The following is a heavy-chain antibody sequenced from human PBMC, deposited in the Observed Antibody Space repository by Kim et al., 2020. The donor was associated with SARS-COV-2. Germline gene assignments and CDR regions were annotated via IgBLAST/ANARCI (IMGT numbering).Heavy chain of an antibody. V-gene: IGHV4-59*01. CDR1: GGSISSYY. J-gene: IGHJ1*01. CDR2: NYYSGST. Sequence: SETLSLTCTVSGGSISSYYWSWIRQPPGKGLEWIEYNYYSGSTNYNPSLQSRVTISVDTSKNQCSLKLSSVTAADTAVYYCARDVGRARYFDWGQGTLVTVSS. CDR3: ARDVGRARYFD. D-gene: IGHD3-9*01.